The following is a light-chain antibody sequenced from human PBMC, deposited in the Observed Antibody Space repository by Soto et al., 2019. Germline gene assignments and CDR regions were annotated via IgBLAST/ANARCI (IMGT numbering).Light chain of an antibody. CDR1: QTVGSS. J-gene: IGKJ5*01. Sequence: EVVLTQSPASLSLSPSERATLSCRASQTVGSSLAWYQHRPGQAPRLLFSHASTRASGVPSRFGGSGSGTDFTITIDSLEPEDFTVYYCQQYTNWPITFGQGTRLDIK. CDR3: QQYTNWPIT. CDR2: HAS. V-gene: IGKV3-11*01.